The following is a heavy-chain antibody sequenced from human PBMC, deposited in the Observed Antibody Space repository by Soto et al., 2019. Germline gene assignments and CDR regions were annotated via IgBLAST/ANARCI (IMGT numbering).Heavy chain of an antibody. CDR3: AKDNGGYYDSSGNFEY. CDR1: GFTFDDYA. Sequence: EVQLVESGGGLVQAGRSLRLSCAASGFTFDDYAMHWVRQGPGKGLEWVSGISWNGATMGYGDSVKGRFTMSRDNTKNSLYLRMNSLRAEDTAFYYCAKDNGGYYDSSGNFEYWGQGTLVTVSS. V-gene: IGHV3-9*01. D-gene: IGHD3-22*01. CDR2: ISWNGATM. J-gene: IGHJ4*02.